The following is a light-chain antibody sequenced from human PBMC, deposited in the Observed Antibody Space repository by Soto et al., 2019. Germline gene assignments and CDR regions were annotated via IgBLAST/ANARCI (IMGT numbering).Light chain of an antibody. CDR3: QSYDSSLRGV. J-gene: IGLJ1*01. CDR1: SSNIGAGYD. CDR2: GNS. V-gene: IGLV1-40*01. Sequence: QSVLTQPPSVSGAPGQRVTISCTGSSSNIGAGYDVHWYQQLPGTDPKLLIYGNSNRPSGVPDRFSGSKSGTSASLAITGLQAEDEADYYCQSYDSSLRGVFGTGTKVTVL.